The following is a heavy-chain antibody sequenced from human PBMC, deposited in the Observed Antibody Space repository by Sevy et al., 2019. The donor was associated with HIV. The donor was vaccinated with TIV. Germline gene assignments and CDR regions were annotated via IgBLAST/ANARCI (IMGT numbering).Heavy chain of an antibody. Sequence: SETLSLTCTVSGGSISSYYWSWIRQPPGKGLEWIGYIYYSGSTNYNPSPKSRVTISVDTSKNQFTLKLSSLTAAETAVYYCARGWGYGGNSGSLDYWGQGTLVTVSS. D-gene: IGHD4-17*01. CDR1: GGSISSYY. CDR3: ARGWGYGGNSGSLDY. V-gene: IGHV4-59*01. CDR2: IYYSGST. J-gene: IGHJ4*02.